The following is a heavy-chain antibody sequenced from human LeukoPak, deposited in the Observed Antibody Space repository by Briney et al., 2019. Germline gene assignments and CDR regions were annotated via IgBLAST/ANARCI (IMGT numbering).Heavy chain of an antibody. CDR1: GFTFSSYS. J-gene: IGHJ4*02. D-gene: IGHD5-24*01. CDR3: ARADRDGNKRFLD. Sequence: PGGSLRLSCAASGFTFSSYSVIWARQAPGKGLEWVSYVSSSGTTTYYADSVKGRFTISRDNGKNLVSLQMNSLRDEDTAVYYCARADRDGNKRFLDWGQGTLVTVS. CDR2: VSSSGTTT. V-gene: IGHV3-48*02.